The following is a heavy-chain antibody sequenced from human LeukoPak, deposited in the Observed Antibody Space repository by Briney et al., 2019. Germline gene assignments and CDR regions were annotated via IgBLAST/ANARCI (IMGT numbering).Heavy chain of an antibody. Sequence: GGSLRLSCAASGFTFSSYWMSWVRQAPGKGLEWVANIKQDGSEKYYVDSVKGRFTISRDNAKNYLYLQMNSLRAEDTALYYCARRERYYYDSSGSADAFDIWGQGTMVTVSS. D-gene: IGHD3-22*01. CDR3: ARRERYYYDSSGSADAFDI. CDR1: GFTFSSYW. CDR2: IKQDGSEK. V-gene: IGHV3-7*03. J-gene: IGHJ3*02.